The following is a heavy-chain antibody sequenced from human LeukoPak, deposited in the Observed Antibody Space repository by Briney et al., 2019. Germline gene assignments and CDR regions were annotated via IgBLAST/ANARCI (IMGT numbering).Heavy chain of an antibody. J-gene: IGHJ4*02. D-gene: IGHD5-18*01. CDR2: ITGSGGST. CDR1: GITFSSYG. V-gene: IGHV3-23*01. Sequence: GGSLRLSCAASGITFSSYGMSWVRQAPGKGLEWVSGITGSGGSTYYADSVKGRFTISRDNSKNTVYLQMNSLRAEDTAVYYCANDLGWIQLNLGRGQGTLVTASS. CDR3: ANDLGWIQLNLG.